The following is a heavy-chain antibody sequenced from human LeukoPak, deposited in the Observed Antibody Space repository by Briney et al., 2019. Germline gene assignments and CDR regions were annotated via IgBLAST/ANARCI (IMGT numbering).Heavy chain of an antibody. D-gene: IGHD2-2*01. CDR1: GYTFTGYY. V-gene: IGHV1-2*02. J-gene: IGHJ5*02. CDR2: INPNSGGT. Sequence: ASVKVSCKASGYTFTGYYMHWVRQAPGQGLEWMGWINPNSGGTNSVQKFQGRVTMTRDTSISTAYMALSRLRSDDTAVYYCARDVLYCISTSCYGASGYDPWGQGTLVTVSS. CDR3: ARDVLYCISTSCYGASGYDP.